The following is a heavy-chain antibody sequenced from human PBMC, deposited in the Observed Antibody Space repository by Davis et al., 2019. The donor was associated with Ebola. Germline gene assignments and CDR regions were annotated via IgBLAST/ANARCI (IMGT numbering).Heavy chain of an antibody. D-gene: IGHD6-19*01. Sequence: SETLSLTCTVSGGSISGYYWSWIRQPPGKGLEWIGEINDSGNTNYNPSLKSRVTISVDTSKNQFSLKLSSVTAADTAVYYCARTTRASGWFLDYWGQGALVTVSS. J-gene: IGHJ4*02. CDR3: ARTTRASGWFLDY. CDR1: GGSISGYY. V-gene: IGHV4-34*01. CDR2: INDSGNT.